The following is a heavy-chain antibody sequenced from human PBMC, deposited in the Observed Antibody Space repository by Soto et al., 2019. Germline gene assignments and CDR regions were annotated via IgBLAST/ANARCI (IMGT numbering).Heavy chain of an antibody. Sequence: QVQLVQSGAEVKKPGASVKVSCKASGYTFNSYAMHWVRQAPGQRLEWMGWINAGNGNTKNSQKFQGRVTITRDTSASTAYMELSSLRSEDTAVYYCARDEGVGAWSDYWGQGTLVTVSS. CDR3: ARDEGVGAWSDY. CDR1: GYTFNSYA. J-gene: IGHJ4*02. CDR2: INAGNGNT. D-gene: IGHD2-15*01. V-gene: IGHV1-3*01.